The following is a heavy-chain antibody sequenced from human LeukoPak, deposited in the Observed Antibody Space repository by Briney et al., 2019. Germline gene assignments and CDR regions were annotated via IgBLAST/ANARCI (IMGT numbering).Heavy chain of an antibody. J-gene: IGHJ4*02. CDR2: VSTNGDVT. CDR1: GLTFNSHS. Sequence: GGSLRLSCVASGLTFNSHSMSWVRQAPGMGLEWASVVSTNGDVTFYADSVKGRFTISRDNSKNTLFLQMNSLRAEDTAVYYCAKLSLSGRSQSADYWGQGTLVTVSS. D-gene: IGHD3-10*01. CDR3: AKLSLSGRSQSADY. V-gene: IGHV3-23*01.